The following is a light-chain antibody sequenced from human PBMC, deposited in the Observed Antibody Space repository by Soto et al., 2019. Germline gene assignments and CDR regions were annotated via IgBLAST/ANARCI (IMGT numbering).Light chain of an antibody. Sequence: QSALTQPPSASGSPGQSVTISCTGSSSDVGGYNYVSWYQQHPGKAPKLMIYEVSKRPSGVPDRLSGSKSGNTASLTVSGLQAADEPDYYCSSYGGSNPVVFGGGTQLTVL. CDR3: SSYGGSNPVV. J-gene: IGLJ2*01. V-gene: IGLV2-8*01. CDR2: EVS. CDR1: SSDVGGYNY.